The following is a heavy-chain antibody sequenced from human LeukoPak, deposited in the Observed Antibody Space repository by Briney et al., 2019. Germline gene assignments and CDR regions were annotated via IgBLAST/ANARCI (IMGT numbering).Heavy chain of an antibody. CDR3: ARETNWGSVGVDY. Sequence: GASVKVSCKASGYTFTGYYMHWVRQAHGQGLEWMGRINPNSGGTNYAQKFQGRVTMTRDTSISTAYMELSRLRSDDTAVYYCARETNWGSVGVDYWGQGTLVTVSS. CDR2: INPNSGGT. CDR1: GYTFTGYY. V-gene: IGHV1-2*06. D-gene: IGHD7-27*01. J-gene: IGHJ4*02.